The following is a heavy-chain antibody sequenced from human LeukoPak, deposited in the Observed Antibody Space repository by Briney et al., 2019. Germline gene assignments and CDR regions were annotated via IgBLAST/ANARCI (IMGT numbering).Heavy chain of an antibody. Sequence: GGSLRLSCAASGFTFRSYAMSWVRQAPGKGLEWVSAIGGSGGSTYYADSVKGRFTISRDNAKNSLYLQMNNLRAEDTAVYYCARANFYGEDYWGQGTLVTVSS. CDR3: ARANFYGEDY. D-gene: IGHD4-17*01. CDR2: IGGSGGST. J-gene: IGHJ4*02. CDR1: GFTFRSYA. V-gene: IGHV3-23*01.